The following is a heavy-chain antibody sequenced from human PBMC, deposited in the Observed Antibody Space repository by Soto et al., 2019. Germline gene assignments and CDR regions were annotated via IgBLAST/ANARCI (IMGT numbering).Heavy chain of an antibody. V-gene: IGHV1-18*04. D-gene: IGHD3-22*01. CDR1: GYTFTSYG. CDR2: ISAYNGNT. J-gene: IGHJ4*02. CDR3: ARGAREPYSSGYYSTTDY. Sequence: GASVKVSCKASGYTFTSYGISWVRQAPGQGLEWMGWISAYNGNTNYAQKLQGRVTMTTDTSTSTAYMELRSLRSDDTAVYYCARGAREPYSSGYYSTTDYWGQGTLVTVSS.